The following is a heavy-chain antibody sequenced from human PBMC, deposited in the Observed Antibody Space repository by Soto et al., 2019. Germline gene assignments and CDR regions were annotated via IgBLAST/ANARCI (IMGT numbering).Heavy chain of an antibody. D-gene: IGHD3-9*01. CDR1: GFTFSSYA. CDR2: ISSNGGST. V-gene: IGHV3-64*01. J-gene: IGHJ3*02. CDR3: AREREYYDILTGYYRIGAFDI. Sequence: LRLSCAASGFTFSSYAMHWVRQAPGKGLEYVSAISSNGGSTYYANSVKGRFTISRDNSKNTLYLQMGSLRAEDMAVYYCAREREYYDILTGYYRIGAFDIWGQGTMVTVSS.